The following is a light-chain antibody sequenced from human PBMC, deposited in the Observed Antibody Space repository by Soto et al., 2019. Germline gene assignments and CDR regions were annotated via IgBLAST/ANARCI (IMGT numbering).Light chain of an antibody. V-gene: IGLV2-14*01. CDR3: SSYTSSSTLV. Sequence: ALTQPASVSGAPGQSSTISCTGTISDVGGYNYVSWYQQHPGKAPKLMIYEVSNRPSGVSNRFSGSKSGNTASLTISGLQAEDETDYYCSSYTSSSTLVFGGGTKLTVL. CDR1: ISDVGGYNY. J-gene: IGLJ3*02. CDR2: EVS.